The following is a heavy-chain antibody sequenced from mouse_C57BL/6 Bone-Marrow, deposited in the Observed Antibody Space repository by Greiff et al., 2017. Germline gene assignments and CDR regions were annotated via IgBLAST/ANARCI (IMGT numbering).Heavy chain of an antibody. J-gene: IGHJ1*03. CDR2: IYPGNSDT. CDR3: TRWGATVVARYWYFDV. CDR1: GYTFTSYW. V-gene: IGHV1-5*01. Sequence: EVQGVESGTVLARPGASVKMSCKTSGYTFTSYWMHWVKQRPGQGLEWIGAIYPGNSDTSYNQKFKGKAKLTAVTSASTAYMELSSLTNEDSAVYYCTRWGATVVARYWYFDVWGTGTTVTVSS. D-gene: IGHD1-1*01.